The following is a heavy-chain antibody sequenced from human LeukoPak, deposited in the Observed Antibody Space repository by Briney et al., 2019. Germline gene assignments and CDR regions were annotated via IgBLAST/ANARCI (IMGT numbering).Heavy chain of an antibody. J-gene: IGHJ6*02. CDR1: GYTFTSYY. Sequence: ASVKVSCKASGYTFTSYYMHWVRQAPGQGLEWMGIINSSGGSTSYAQKFQGRVTMTRDTSTSTVYMELSSLRSEDTAVYYCARTSEWLPGMDVWGQGTTVTVSS. CDR3: ARTSEWLPGMDV. CDR2: INSSGGST. V-gene: IGHV1-46*01. D-gene: IGHD3-3*01.